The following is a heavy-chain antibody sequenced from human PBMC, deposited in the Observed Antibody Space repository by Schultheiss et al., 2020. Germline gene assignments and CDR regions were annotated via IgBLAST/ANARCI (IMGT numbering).Heavy chain of an antibody. V-gene: IGHV1-69*13. Sequence: SVKGSCKASGGTFSSYAISWVRQAPGQGLEWMGGIIPIFGTANYAQKFQGRVTITADESTSTAYMELSSLRSEDTAVYYCARVSVVGATVGFFDYWGQGTLVTVSS. CDR3: ARVSVVGATVGFFDY. CDR1: GGTFSSYA. CDR2: IIPIFGTA. D-gene: IGHD1-26*01. J-gene: IGHJ4*02.